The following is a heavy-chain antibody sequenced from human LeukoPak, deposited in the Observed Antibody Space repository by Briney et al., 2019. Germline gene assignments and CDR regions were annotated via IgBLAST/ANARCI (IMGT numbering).Heavy chain of an antibody. CDR2: INPSGGST. Sequence: ASVKVSCKASGYTFTSYYMHWVRQAPGQGLEWMGIINPSGGSTSYAQKFQGRVTMTRDTSINTVYMELSRLRSDDTAVYYCARDIEYCSSTSCLPIWGQGTMVTVSS. J-gene: IGHJ3*02. CDR3: ARDIEYCSSTSCLPI. V-gene: IGHV1-46*01. D-gene: IGHD2-2*01. CDR1: GYTFTSYY.